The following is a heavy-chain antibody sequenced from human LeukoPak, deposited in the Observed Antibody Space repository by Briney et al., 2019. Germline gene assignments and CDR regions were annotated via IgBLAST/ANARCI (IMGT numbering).Heavy chain of an antibody. CDR3: AKNSGAMVTSFDY. D-gene: IGHD5-18*01. V-gene: IGHV3-23*01. J-gene: IGHJ4*02. Sequence: GGSLRLSCAASGFAFSSYAMSWVRQAPGKGLEWVSVISGSGGSTYYADSVKGRFTTSRDNSKNTLYLQMNSLRAEDTAVYYCAKNSGAMVTSFDYWGQGTLVTVSS. CDR1: GFAFSSYA. CDR2: ISGSGGST.